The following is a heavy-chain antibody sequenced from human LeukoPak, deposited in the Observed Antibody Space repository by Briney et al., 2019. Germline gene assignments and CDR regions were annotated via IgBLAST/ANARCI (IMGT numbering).Heavy chain of an antibody. CDR2: ISWNSGSI. CDR3: AKDLRAYGDYGYFES. J-gene: IGHJ4*02. V-gene: IGHV3-9*01. D-gene: IGHD4-17*01. Sequence: PGGSLRLSYAASGFIFDDYAMHWVRQAPGKGLEWVSGISWNSGSIGYADSVKGRFTISRDNAKNSLYLQMNSLRAEDTASYYCAKDLRAYGDYGYFESWGQGALVTVSS. CDR1: GFIFDDYA.